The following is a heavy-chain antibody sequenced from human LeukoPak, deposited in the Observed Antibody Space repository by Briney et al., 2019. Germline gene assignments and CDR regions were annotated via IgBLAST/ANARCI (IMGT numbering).Heavy chain of an antibody. J-gene: IGHJ3*02. D-gene: IGHD1-26*01. CDR3: ASGGSYYGESVFDI. CDR2: IYTSGST. CDR1: GGSISSGSYY. Sequence: SQTLSLTCTVPGGSISSGSYYWSWIRQPAGKGLEWIGRIYTSGSTNYNPSLKSRVTLSVDTSKNQFSLKLSSVTAADTAVYYCASGGSYYGESVFDIWGQGTMVTVSS. V-gene: IGHV4-61*02.